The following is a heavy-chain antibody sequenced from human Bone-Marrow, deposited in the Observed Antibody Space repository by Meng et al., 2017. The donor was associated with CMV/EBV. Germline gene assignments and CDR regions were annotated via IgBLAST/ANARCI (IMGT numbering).Heavy chain of an antibody. D-gene: IGHD3-3*01. J-gene: IGHJ6*02. V-gene: IGHV3-21*01. CDR3: ARGGGHYDFWSGYHYYYYYGMDV. CDR2: INSRSNYI. Sequence: GGSLRLSCAVSGFSFNNYNMNWVRQRPGRWLEWVASINSRSNYIFYADLMKGRFTISRDNAKNTLFLQMNSLRAEDTAVYYCARGGGHYDFWSGYHYYYYYGMDVCGQGTTVTVSS. CDR1: GFSFNNYN.